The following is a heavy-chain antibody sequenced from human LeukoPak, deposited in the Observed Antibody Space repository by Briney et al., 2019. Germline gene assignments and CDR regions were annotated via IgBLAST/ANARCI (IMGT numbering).Heavy chain of an antibody. V-gene: IGHV4-4*02. Sequence: SETLSLTCTVSGGSISSSNWWSWVRQPPGKGLECIGDIYHLGATNYNPSLKSRVTISVDKSKNQFSLKLSSVTAADTAVHYCARTKGWGINYYESGGYFVDYWGQGTLVTVAS. J-gene: IGHJ4*02. CDR2: IYHLGAT. CDR1: GGSISSSNW. D-gene: IGHD3-22*01. CDR3: ARTKGWGINYYESGGYFVDY.